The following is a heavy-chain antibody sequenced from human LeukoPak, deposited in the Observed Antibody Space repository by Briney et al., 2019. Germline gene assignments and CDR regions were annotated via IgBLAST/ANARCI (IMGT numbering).Heavy chain of an antibody. CDR1: GFDFNIYS. Sequence: GGSLRLSCAASGFDFNIYSMNWVRRAPGRGLEWVSYISSSSSTIYYADSVKGRFTISRDNAKNSLYLQMNSLRAEDTAVYYCARDLYGGSGSYSEKTDYWGQGTLVTVSS. CDR2: ISSSSSTI. V-gene: IGHV3-48*04. CDR3: ARDLYGGSGSYSEKTDY. J-gene: IGHJ4*02. D-gene: IGHD3-10*01.